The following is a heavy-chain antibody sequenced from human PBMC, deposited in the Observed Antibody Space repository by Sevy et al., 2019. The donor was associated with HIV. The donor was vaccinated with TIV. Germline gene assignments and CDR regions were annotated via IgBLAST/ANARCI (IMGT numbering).Heavy chain of an antibody. Sequence: ASVKVSCKASGGTFSRYAISWVRQAPGQGLEWMGGIIPVFGIARYALKFQDIVTITADESTSTIYMELSSLRAEETAVYYCADSTGEGFDYWGQGTLVTVSS. V-gene: IGHV1-69*13. J-gene: IGHJ4*02. D-gene: IGHD7-27*01. CDR1: GGTFSRYA. CDR2: IIPVFGIA. CDR3: ADSTGEGFDY.